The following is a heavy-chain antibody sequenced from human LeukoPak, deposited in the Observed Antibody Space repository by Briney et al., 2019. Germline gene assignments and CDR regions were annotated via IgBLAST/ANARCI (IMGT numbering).Heavy chain of an antibody. V-gene: IGHV3-20*04. J-gene: IGHJ4*02. D-gene: IGHD6-19*01. CDR3: ARDRLRHDY. CDR2: INLNGGST. CDR1: GFTFDDYG. Sequence: GGSLRLSCAASGFTFDDYGMIGVRQAPGKGLEWVSGINLNGGSTGYADSVKGRFTISRDNAKKSLYLQMNSLRAEDTALYYCARDRLRHDYWGQGTLVTVPS.